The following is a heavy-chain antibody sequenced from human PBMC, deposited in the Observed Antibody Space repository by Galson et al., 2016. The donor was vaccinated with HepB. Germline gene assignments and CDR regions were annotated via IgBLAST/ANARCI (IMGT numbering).Heavy chain of an antibody. CDR2: IWNDGSYK. CDR3: AREGAQMAVAGTAFDY. V-gene: IGHV3-33*08. Sequence: SLRLSCAASGFTFSRYEMNWVRQAPGKGLEWVALIWNDGSYKNYADSVKGRFTLSRDNSKNTLYLQLNSLRAEDTAVYYCAREGAQMAVAGTAFDYWGQGTLVTVSS. D-gene: IGHD6-19*01. CDR1: GFTFSRYE. J-gene: IGHJ4*02.